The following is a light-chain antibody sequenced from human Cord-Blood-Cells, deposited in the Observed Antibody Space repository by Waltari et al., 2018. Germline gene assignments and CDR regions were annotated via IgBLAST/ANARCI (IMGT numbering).Light chain of an antibody. V-gene: IGLV1-47*01. CDR1: SSNIGSNY. CDR2: RNN. J-gene: IGLJ1*01. CDR3: AAWDDSLSGRGV. Sequence: QSVLTQPPSASGTPGQRVTISCSGSSSNIGSNYVYWYQQLPATAPKLLIYRNNQRPSGVPDRFSGSKSGTSASLAISWLRSEDEADYYCAAWDDSLSGRGVFGTGTKVTVL.